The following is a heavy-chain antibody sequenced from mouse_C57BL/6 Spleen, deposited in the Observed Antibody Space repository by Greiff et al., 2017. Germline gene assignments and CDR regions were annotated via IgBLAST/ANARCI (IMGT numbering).Heavy chain of an antibody. Sequence: QVTLKESGPGILQPSQTLSLTCSFSGFSLSTFGMGVGWIRQPSGKGLEWLAHIWWDDDKYYNPALKSRLTISKDTSKNQVFLKIANVDTADTATYYCARIALYYGSSYWYFDVWGTGTTVTVSS. J-gene: IGHJ1*03. V-gene: IGHV8-8*01. D-gene: IGHD1-1*01. CDR2: IWWDDDK. CDR1: GFSLSTFGMG. CDR3: ARIALYYGSSYWYFDV.